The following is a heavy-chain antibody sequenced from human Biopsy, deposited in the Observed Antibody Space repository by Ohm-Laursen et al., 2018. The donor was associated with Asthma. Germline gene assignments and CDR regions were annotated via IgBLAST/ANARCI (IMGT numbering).Heavy chain of an antibody. J-gene: IGHJ4*02. CDR1: GFTFDDYA. V-gene: IGHV3-9*01. CDR3: ARDGTDMNEAMPKDY. D-gene: IGHD2-2*01. Sequence: SLRLSCAASGFTFDDYAMHWVRQAPGKGLEWVSGISWNSGSIGYADSVKGRFTISRDNAENSLYLQMNSLRAEDTAVYYCARDGTDMNEAMPKDYWGQGTLVTVSS. CDR2: ISWNSGSI.